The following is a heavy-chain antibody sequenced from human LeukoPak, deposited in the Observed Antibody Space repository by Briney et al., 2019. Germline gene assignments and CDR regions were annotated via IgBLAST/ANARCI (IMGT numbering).Heavy chain of an antibody. Sequence: SSETLSLTCTVSGDSIRSYYWSWIRQSPGKGLEWIGYIYYSESTYYNPSLKSRVTTPVDTSKNQFSLKLTSVTAADTAVYYCARGLLKGQLHLGYSYYMDVWGKGTTITVSS. D-gene: IGHD2-2*01. CDR2: IYYSEST. CDR3: ARGLLKGQLHLGYSYYMDV. J-gene: IGHJ6*03. V-gene: IGHV4-59*13. CDR1: GDSIRSYY.